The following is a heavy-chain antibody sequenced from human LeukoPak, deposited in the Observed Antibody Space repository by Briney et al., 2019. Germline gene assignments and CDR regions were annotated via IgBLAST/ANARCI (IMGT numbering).Heavy chain of an antibody. J-gene: IGHJ4*02. Sequence: GGSLRLSCVASGFTFSNYAMSWVRQAPGKGLEWVSTISNSDSSTYYADSVKGRFTISRDNSENTLYLQMNSLRAEDTAVYYCAKATGYLLWGQGTLVIVSS. V-gene: IGHV3-23*01. CDR3: AKATGYLL. CDR2: ISNSDSST. D-gene: IGHD1-14*01. CDR1: GFTFSNYA.